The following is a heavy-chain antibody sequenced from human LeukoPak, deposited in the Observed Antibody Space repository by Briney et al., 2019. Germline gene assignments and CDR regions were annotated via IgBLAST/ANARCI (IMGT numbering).Heavy chain of an antibody. V-gene: IGHV3-21*01. CDR3: ARSFRGHYDSSGYDY. Sequence: GGSLRLSCAASGFTFSSYTMNWVRQAPGKGLEWVSSISTSSSYIYYADSVKGRFTISRDNAKNSQYLQMNSLRAEDTAVYSCARSFRGHYDSSGYDYWGQGTLVTVSS. D-gene: IGHD3-22*01. J-gene: IGHJ4*02. CDR2: ISTSSSYI. CDR1: GFTFSSYT.